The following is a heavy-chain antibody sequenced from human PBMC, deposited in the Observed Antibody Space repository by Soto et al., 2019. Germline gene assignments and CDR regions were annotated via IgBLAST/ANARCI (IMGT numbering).Heavy chain of an antibody. Sequence: PGGSLRLSCAASGFTFSSYSMNWVRQAPGKGLEWVSSISSSSSYIYYADSVKGRFTISRDNAKNSLYLQMNSLRAEDAAVYYCARDRRYYDILTGYHDHDAFDIWGQGTMVTVSS. CDR2: ISSSSSYI. J-gene: IGHJ3*02. CDR1: GFTFSSYS. V-gene: IGHV3-21*01. D-gene: IGHD3-9*01. CDR3: ARDRRYYDILTGYHDHDAFDI.